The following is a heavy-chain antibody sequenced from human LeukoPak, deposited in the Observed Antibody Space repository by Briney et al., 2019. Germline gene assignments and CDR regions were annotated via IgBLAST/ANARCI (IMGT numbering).Heavy chain of an antibody. CDR3: ARVKLELSPDY. Sequence: EASVKVSCKASGYTFTGYYMHWVRQATGQGLEWVGWINPNSGGTNYAQKFQGRVTVTRDTSISTAYMELSRLRSDDTAAYYCARVKLELSPDYWGQGTLVTVSS. CDR1: GYTFTGYY. D-gene: IGHD1-7*01. CDR2: INPNSGGT. V-gene: IGHV1-2*02. J-gene: IGHJ4*02.